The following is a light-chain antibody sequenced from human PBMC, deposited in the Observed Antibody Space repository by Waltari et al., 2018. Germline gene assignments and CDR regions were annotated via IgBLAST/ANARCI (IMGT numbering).Light chain of an antibody. Sequence: EIVLEQSPATLSLSPGERATLSCRASQSVSSYLAWYQQKPGQAPRLLIYDASNRATGIPARFSGGGSGTDFTLTISSLEPEDFAVYYCQQRRIWPLTFGQETRLEIK. V-gene: IGKV3-11*01. J-gene: IGKJ5*01. CDR2: DAS. CDR1: QSVSSY. CDR3: QQRRIWPLT.